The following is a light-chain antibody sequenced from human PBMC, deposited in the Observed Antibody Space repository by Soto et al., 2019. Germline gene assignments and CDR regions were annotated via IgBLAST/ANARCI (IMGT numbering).Light chain of an antibody. Sequence: DIVVTQSPCTLSVSPGERATLSCRASQSVSSSYLAWYQQKPGQAPRLLIYGASSRATGIPDRFSGSGSGTDFTLTISRLEPEDFAVYYCQQYGSSRTFGQGTRLEIK. J-gene: IGKJ5*01. CDR1: QSVSSSY. CDR2: GAS. V-gene: IGKV3-20*01. CDR3: QQYGSSRT.